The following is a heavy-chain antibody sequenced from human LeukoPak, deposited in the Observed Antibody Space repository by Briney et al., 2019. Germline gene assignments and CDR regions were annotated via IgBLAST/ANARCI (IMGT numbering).Heavy chain of an antibody. CDR1: GFIFNNYA. CDR3: AKDSSVVVVAATLDY. J-gene: IGHJ4*02. CDR2: IYGGGST. D-gene: IGHD2-15*01. V-gene: IGHV3-66*01. Sequence: GGSQRLSCAASGFIFNNYAMTWVRQAPGKGLEWVSVIYGGGSTYYPDSVKGRFTISRDNSKNTLYLQMNSLRAEDTAVYYCAKDSSVVVVAATLDYWGQGTLVTVSS.